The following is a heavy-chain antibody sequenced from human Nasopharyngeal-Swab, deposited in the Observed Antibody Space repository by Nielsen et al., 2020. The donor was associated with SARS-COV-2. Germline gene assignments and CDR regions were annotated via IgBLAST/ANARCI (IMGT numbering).Heavy chain of an antibody. D-gene: IGHD5-12*01. Sequence: GESLKISCTASGFAFGTYWMHWVRQVPGKGLAWVSRINPDGAITSYADSVKGRFTISRDNSKNTLDLQMNSLRAEDTAMYYCAKDRDSGDDSGEYYHYYGMDVWGQGTSVTVS. V-gene: IGHV3-74*01. CDR3: AKDRDSGDDSGEYYHYYGMDV. CDR1: GFAFGTYW. J-gene: IGHJ6*02. CDR2: INPDGAIT.